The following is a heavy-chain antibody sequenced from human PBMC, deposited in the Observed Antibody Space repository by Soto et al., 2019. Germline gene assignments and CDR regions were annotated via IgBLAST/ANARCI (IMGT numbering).Heavy chain of an antibody. CDR3: AYTTTLNGN. J-gene: IGHJ4*02. CDR2: IKQDGSEK. D-gene: IGHD3-16*01. Sequence: EVQLVESGGGLVQPGGSLRLSCAGSGVTFSQYWMNWVRQAPGKGLEWVANIKQDGSEKHYVDSVKGRFTISRDNAKSSIFLQMNSLRAEDTAVYYCAYTTTLNGNWGQGTLVTVSS. V-gene: IGHV3-7*01. CDR1: GVTFSQYW.